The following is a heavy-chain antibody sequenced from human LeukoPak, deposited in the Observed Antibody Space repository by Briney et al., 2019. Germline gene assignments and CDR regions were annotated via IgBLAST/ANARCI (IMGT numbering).Heavy chain of an antibody. CDR3: AREKMVGAPKLLDY. D-gene: IGHD1-26*01. CDR1: GYTLTGYY. Sequence: ASVKVSCKASGYTLTGYYLHWVRQAPGQGLEWMGWITPNSGGTNNAQKFQGGVTMKREPPISTVHMELSRLPSDDTAVYFCAREKMVGAPKLLDYWGGGTLVSVSS. V-gene: IGHV1-2*02. J-gene: IGHJ4*02. CDR2: ITPNSGGT.